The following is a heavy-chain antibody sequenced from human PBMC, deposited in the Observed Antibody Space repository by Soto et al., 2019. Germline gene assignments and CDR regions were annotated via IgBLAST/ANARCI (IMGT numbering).Heavy chain of an antibody. Sequence: QVQLVQSGAEVKKPGASVNVSCKASGYTFTRYAMHWVRQAPGQRLEWMGWINAGNGNTKYSQKFQGRVTITRDTSASTAYVELSSLRSEDTAVYYCARDYMYSMSWPPGYWGQGTLGIFAS. CDR1: GYTFTRYA. D-gene: IGHD6-13*01. CDR2: INAGNGNT. J-gene: IGHJ4*02. CDR3: ARDYMYSMSWPPGY. V-gene: IGHV1-3*01.